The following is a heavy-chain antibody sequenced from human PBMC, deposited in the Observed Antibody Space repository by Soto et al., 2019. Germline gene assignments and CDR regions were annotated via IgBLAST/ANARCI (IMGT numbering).Heavy chain of an antibody. D-gene: IGHD3-3*01. J-gene: IGHJ4*02. V-gene: IGHV3-23*01. Sequence: PGGSLRLSCAASGFTFSSYAMSWVRQAPGKGLEWVSAISGSGGSTYYADSVKGRFTISRDNSKNTLYLQMNSLRAEDTAVYHCAKDLNPYYDFWSGYHGVDYWGQGALVTVSS. CDR3: AKDLNPYYDFWSGYHGVDY. CDR2: ISGSGGST. CDR1: GFTFSSYA.